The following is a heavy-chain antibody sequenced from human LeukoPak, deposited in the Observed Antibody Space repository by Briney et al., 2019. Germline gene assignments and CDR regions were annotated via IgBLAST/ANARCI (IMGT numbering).Heavy chain of an antibody. CDR2: IYSGGST. CDR1: GFTFSSYA. CDR3: ARGIALFDY. D-gene: IGHD2/OR15-2a*01. V-gene: IGHV3-66*02. J-gene: IGHJ4*02. Sequence: PGGSLRLSCAASGFTFSSYAMSWVRQAPGKGLEWVSVIYSGGSTYYADSVKGRFTISRDNSKNTPYLQMNSLRAEDTAVYYCARGIALFDYWGQGTLVTVSS.